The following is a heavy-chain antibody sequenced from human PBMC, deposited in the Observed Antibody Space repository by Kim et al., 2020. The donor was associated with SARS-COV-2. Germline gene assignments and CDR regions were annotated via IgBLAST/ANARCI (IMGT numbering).Heavy chain of an antibody. V-gene: IGHV1-2*02. CDR2: INPNSGGT. D-gene: IGHD3-3*01. CDR1: GYTFTGYY. J-gene: IGHJ4*02. Sequence: ASVKVSCKASGYTFTGYYMHWVRQAPGQGLEWMGWINPNSGGTNYAQKFQGRVTMTRDTSISTAYMELSRLRSDDTAVYYCARAYGFWCGYYDYWGQGTLVTVSS. CDR3: ARAYGFWCGYYDY.